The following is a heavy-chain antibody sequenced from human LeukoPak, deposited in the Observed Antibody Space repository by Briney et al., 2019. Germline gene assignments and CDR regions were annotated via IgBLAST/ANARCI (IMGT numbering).Heavy chain of an antibody. Sequence: SETLSLTCTVSGGSISRGDYYWSWIRQPPGKGLEWIGYIYYSGITNYNPSLKSRVTISVDMSKNQFSLKLSSVTAADTAVYYCAGGGYYYDSSGPFDYWGQGTLVTVSS. D-gene: IGHD3-22*01. J-gene: IGHJ4*02. CDR3: AGGGYYYDSSGPFDY. CDR1: GGSISRGDYY. V-gene: IGHV4-61*08. CDR2: IYYSGIT.